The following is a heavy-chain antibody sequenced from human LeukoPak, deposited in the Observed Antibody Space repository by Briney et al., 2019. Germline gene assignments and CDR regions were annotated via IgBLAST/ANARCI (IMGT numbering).Heavy chain of an antibody. Sequence: PSETLSLTCTVSGGSISSSSYYWGWIRQPPGKGLEWIGSIYYSGSTYYNPSLKSRVTISVDTSKNQFSLKLSSVTAADTAVYYCARCVTSPYNWFDPWGQGTLVTVSS. CDR1: GGSISSSSYY. CDR3: ARCVTSPYNWFDP. V-gene: IGHV4-39*01. J-gene: IGHJ5*02. CDR2: IYYSGST. D-gene: IGHD3-10*01.